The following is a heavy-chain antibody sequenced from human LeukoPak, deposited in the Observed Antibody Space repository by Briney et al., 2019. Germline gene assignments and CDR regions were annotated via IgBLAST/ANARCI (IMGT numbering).Heavy chain of an antibody. CDR3: ARGGSGSRRLGSDY. V-gene: IGHV7-4-1*02. J-gene: IGHJ4*02. Sequence: ASVKVSCKASGYIFTTSAIYWVRQAPGQGLEWMGWINTNTGNPTYAQGLTGRFVFSLDTSVSTAYLQISSLKAEDTAVYYCARGGSGSRRLGSDYWGQGTLVTVSS. CDR2: INTNTGNP. D-gene: IGHD3-10*01. CDR1: GYIFTTSA.